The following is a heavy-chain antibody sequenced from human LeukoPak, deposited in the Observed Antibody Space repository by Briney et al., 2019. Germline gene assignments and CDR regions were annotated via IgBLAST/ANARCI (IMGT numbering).Heavy chain of an antibody. CDR3: AKVQDYDFWSGRNNWFDP. D-gene: IGHD3-3*01. V-gene: IGHV4-59*01. CDR1: GGSISSYY. Sequence: PSETLSLTCTVSGGSISSYYWSWIRQPPGQGLEWIGYIYYSGSTNYNPSLKSRVTISVDTSKNQFSLKLSSVTAADTAVYYCAKVQDYDFWSGRNNWFDPWGQGTLVTVSS. CDR2: IYYSGST. J-gene: IGHJ5*02.